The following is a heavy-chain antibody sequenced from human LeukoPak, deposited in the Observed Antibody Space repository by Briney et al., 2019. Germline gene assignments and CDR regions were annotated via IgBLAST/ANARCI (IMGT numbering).Heavy chain of an antibody. CDR3: TRASKDGYDY. CDR2: IRSKTYGRTT. D-gene: IGHD5-24*01. J-gene: IGHJ4*02. Sequence: PGGSLRLSCTASGFTFGGYDMSWVRQAPGKGLEWVGFIRSKTYGRTTEYAASVKGRFTISRDDSKSIAYLQMNSLKTEDTAVYYCTRASKDGYDYWGQGTLVTVSS. V-gene: IGHV3-49*04. CDR1: GFTFGGYD.